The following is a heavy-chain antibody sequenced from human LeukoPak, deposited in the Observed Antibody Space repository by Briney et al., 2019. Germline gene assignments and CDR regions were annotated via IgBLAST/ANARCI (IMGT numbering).Heavy chain of an antibody. CDR2: ISSSGSTI. CDR1: GFTFSSYS. J-gene: IGHJ4*02. Sequence: LPGGSLRLSCAASGFTFSSYSMNWVRQAPGKGLEWVSYISSSGSTIYYADSVKGRFTISRDNAKDSLYLQMNSLRAEDTAVYHCARIEVTTVTPEGFVDYWGQGTLVTVSS. V-gene: IGHV3-48*04. CDR3: ARIEVTTVTPEGFVDY. D-gene: IGHD4-17*01.